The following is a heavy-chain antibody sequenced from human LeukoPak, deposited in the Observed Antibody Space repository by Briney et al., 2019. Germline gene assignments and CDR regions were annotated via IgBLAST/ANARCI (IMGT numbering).Heavy chain of an antibody. CDR3: ARVVYSSDWPGIVEI. CDR2: IFSSGST. D-gene: IGHD6-19*01. CDR1: GGSISSHS. J-gene: IGHJ3*02. V-gene: IGHV4-59*11. Sequence: PSETLSLTCSVSGGSISSHSWSWIRQPPGKGLEWIGYIFSSGSTDSNPSLESRVTISIDTSKNHFSLNLTSVTAADTAVYYCARVVYSSDWPGIVEIWGHGTMVAVSS.